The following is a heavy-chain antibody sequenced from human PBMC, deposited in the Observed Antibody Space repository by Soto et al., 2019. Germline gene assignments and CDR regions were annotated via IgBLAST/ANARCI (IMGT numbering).Heavy chain of an antibody. V-gene: IGHV3-23*01. CDR2: ISGSGGST. Sequence: GGSLRLSCAASGFTFSSYAMSWVRQAPGKGLEWVSAISGSGGSTYYADSVKGRFTISRDNSKNTLYLQMNSLRAEDTAVYYCAKDPNRDFVVVIILRGMDVWGQGTTVTVSS. J-gene: IGHJ6*02. CDR1: GFTFSSYA. CDR3: AKDPNRDFVVVIILRGMDV. D-gene: IGHD3-3*01.